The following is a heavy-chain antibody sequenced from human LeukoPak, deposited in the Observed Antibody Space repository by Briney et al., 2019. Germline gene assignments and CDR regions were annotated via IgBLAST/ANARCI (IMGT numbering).Heavy chain of an antibody. CDR2: IKQDGSEK. Sequence: GGSLRLSCAASGFTFSSYWMSWARQAPGKGLEWVANIKQDGSEKYYVDSVKGRFTISRDNAKNSLYLQMNSLRAEDTAVYYCARVRGYSSSGFDYWGQGTLVTVSS. CDR3: ARVRGYSSSGFDY. D-gene: IGHD6-13*01. V-gene: IGHV3-7*01. J-gene: IGHJ4*02. CDR1: GFTFSSYW.